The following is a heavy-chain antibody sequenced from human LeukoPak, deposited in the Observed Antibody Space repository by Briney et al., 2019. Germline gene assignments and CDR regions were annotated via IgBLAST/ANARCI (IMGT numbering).Heavy chain of an antibody. CDR3: AGGSGFDYFDY. CDR2: IKQDGSEK. V-gene: IGHV3-7*01. J-gene: IGHJ4*02. D-gene: IGHD6-19*01. CDR1: GFTFSSYW. Sequence: GGSLRLSCAASGFTFSSYWMNWVRQAPGKGLEWVANIKQDGSEKYNVDSVKGRFTVSRDNAKNSLYLKMNSLRAEDTAVYFCAGGSGFDYFDYWGQGTLVTVSS.